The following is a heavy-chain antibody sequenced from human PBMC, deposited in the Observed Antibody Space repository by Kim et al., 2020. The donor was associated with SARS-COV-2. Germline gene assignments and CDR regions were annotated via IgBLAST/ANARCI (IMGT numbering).Heavy chain of an antibody. D-gene: IGHD2-15*01. Sequence: GGSLRLSCEASGFTFSNYWMTWVRQAPGKGPEWVANINHDGSETYYVDSVRGRFTISRDNAKNTLYLRMNSQRAEDTAVYYCVRDGVSYCSGGSCAGYVDCWGQGTLVTVSS. CDR2: INHDGSET. CDR1: GFTFSNYW. V-gene: IGHV3-7*03. CDR3: VRDGVSYCSGGSCAGYVDC. J-gene: IGHJ4*02.